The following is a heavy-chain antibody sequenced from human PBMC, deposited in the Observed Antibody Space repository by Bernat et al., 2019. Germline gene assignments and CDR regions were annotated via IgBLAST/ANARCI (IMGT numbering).Heavy chain of an antibody. Sequence: QVQLVESGGGVVQPGRSLRLSCAASGFTFSSYGMHWVRQAPGKGVEWVGVIWYDGSNKYYAASFKGPFTSPRDNSTNTLYLQMNSLRAEDTAVYYCARVVSGYSYGFFYYYYYMDVWGKGTTVTVSS. D-gene: IGHD5-18*01. V-gene: IGHV3-33*01. CDR2: IWYDGSNK. J-gene: IGHJ6*03. CDR1: GFTFSSYG. CDR3: ARVVSGYSYGFFYYYYYMDV.